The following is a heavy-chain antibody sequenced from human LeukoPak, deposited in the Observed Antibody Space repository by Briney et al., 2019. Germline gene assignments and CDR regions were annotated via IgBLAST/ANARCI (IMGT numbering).Heavy chain of an antibody. CDR3: VGSRMATISDY. CDR2: IDYSGST. J-gene: IGHJ4*02. V-gene: IGHV4-59*04. Sequence: SETLSLTCSVSGDSISNFYWSWIRQPPGKGLEWIGYIDYSGSTYYNPSLKSRVTISVDTSKNQFSLKLSSVTAADTAVYYCVGSRMATISDYWGQGTLVTVSS. D-gene: IGHD5-24*01. CDR1: GDSISNFY.